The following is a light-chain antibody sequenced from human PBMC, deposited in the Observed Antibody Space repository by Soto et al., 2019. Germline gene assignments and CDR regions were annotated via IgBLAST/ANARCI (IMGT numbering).Light chain of an antibody. CDR1: QSVSSSY. V-gene: IGKV3-20*01. Sequence: EIVLTQSPGTLSVSPGERATLSCRASQSVSSSYLAWYQQKPGQAPRLLMYGASSRATGIPDRFSGSGSGTDFTLTISRLEPEDFAVYYCQEYIHWPAGMFGLGTTVDIK. CDR3: QEYIHWPAGM. CDR2: GAS. J-gene: IGKJ1*01.